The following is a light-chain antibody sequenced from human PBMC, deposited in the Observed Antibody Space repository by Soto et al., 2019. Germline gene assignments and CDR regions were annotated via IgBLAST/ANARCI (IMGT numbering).Light chain of an antibody. V-gene: IGLV2-14*01. CDR1: SSDVGGSKY. J-gene: IGLJ1*01. Sequence: QSALTQPASVSVSPGQSITISCTGTSSDVGGSKYVSWYQQHPGKAPKLMIYEVNNRPSGVSSRFSGSKSGNTASLTISGLQAEDDTDYYCCTFTSSSTYVFGIGTKLPVL. CDR2: EVN. CDR3: CTFTSSSTYV.